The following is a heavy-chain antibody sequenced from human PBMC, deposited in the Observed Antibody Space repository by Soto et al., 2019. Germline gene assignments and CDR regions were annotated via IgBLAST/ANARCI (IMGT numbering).Heavy chain of an antibody. CDR2: ISDGGSNK. D-gene: IGHD3-22*01. V-gene: IGHV3-30*03. CDR1: GFTFSNYG. CDR3: ARGSIVVISRDWLDP. J-gene: IGHJ5*02. Sequence: QVQLVESGGGVVQPGRSLRLSCTASGFTFSNYGMHWVRQAPGKGLEWVAVISDGGSNKDYADSVRGRFTISRANSKNTLYLQMNSLTAQDTAMYYCARGSIVVISRDWLDPWGQGTLVTVSS.